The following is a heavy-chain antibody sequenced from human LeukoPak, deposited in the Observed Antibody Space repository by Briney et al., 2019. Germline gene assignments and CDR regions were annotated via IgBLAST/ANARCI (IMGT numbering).Heavy chain of an antibody. CDR3: ARETALYCSSTSCYVSGGSCYDY. V-gene: IGHV3-21*01. D-gene: IGHD2-2*01. Sequence: GGSLRLSCAASGFTFSSYSMNWVRQAPGKGLEWVSSISSSSSYIYYADSVKGRFTISRDNAKNSLYLQMNSLRADDTAVYYCARETALYCSSTSCYVSGGSCYDYWGKGTLVTVSS. J-gene: IGHJ4*02. CDR2: ISSSSSYI. CDR1: GFTFSSYS.